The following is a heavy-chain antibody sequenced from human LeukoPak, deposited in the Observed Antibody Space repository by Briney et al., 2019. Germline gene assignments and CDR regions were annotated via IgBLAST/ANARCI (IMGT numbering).Heavy chain of an antibody. CDR2: ISYDGSNK. CDR1: GFTFSSYG. J-gene: IGHJ4*02. CDR3: AKDRSGSYLDY. V-gene: IGHV3-30*18. D-gene: IGHD1-26*01. Sequence: GGSLRLPCAASGFTFSSYGMHWVRQAPGKGLEWVAVISYDGSNKYYADSVKGRFTISRDNSKNTLYLQMNSLRAEDTAVYYCAKDRSGSYLDYWGQGTLVTVSS.